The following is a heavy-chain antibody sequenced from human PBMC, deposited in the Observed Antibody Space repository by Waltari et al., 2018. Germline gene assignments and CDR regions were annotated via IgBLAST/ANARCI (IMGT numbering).Heavy chain of an antibody. D-gene: IGHD3-3*01. CDR1: GGSFSGSY. CDR3: ARGGHLFADY. Sequence: QVQLQQWGAGLLKPSETLSLTCAVYGGSFSGSYWSWIRQPPGKGRVGIGEINHGGRTNYNPSLKSRVTISVDTSKNQFSLKLSSVTAADTAVYYCARGGHLFADYWGQGTLVTVSS. CDR2: INHGGRT. V-gene: IGHV4-34*01. J-gene: IGHJ4*02.